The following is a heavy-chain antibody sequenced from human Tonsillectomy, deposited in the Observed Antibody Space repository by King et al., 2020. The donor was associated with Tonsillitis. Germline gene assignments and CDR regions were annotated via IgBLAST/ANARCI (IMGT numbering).Heavy chain of an antibody. V-gene: IGHV3-48*01. J-gene: IGHJ6*03. CDR1: EFTFSSYS. CDR2: ISSSSTI. CDR3: AILGYGDYYYYMDV. D-gene: IGHD4-17*01. Sequence: QLVQSGGGLVQPGGSLRLSCAASEFTFSSYSMNWVRQAPGKGLEWVSYISSSSTIYYADSVKGRFTISRDNAKNSLYLQMNSLRAEDTAVYYCAILGYGDYYYYMDVWGKGTTVTVSS.